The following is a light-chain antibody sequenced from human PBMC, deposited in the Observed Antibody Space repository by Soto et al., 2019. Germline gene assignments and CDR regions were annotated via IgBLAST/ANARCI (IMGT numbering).Light chain of an antibody. CDR1: QSISSW. V-gene: IGKV1-5*01. CDR2: DAS. Sequence: IQITKYDSHLSASVGDSVTITCRASQSISSWFACYQQKPVKAPKLLIYDASSLESGVPSRFSGSAAATEFTHSISMQQQDDFANYYRQQYNNHRTFGQGTKVDIK. CDR3: QQYNNHRT. J-gene: IGKJ1*01.